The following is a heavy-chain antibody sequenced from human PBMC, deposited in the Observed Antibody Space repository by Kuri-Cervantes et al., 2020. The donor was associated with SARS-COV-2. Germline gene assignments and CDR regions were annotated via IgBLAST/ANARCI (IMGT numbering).Heavy chain of an antibody. V-gene: IGHV3-30*18. J-gene: IGHJ6*02. CDR3: AKALRIVVVPAALGFDYYYGMDV. D-gene: IGHD2-2*01. CDR1: GFTFNSYA. Sequence: GGSLRLSCAASGFTFNSYAMSWVRQAPGKGLEWVAVISYDGSNKYYADSVKGRFTISRDNSKNTLYLQMNSLRAEDTAVYYCAKALRIVVVPAALGFDYYYGMDVWGQGTTVTVSS. CDR2: ISYDGSNK.